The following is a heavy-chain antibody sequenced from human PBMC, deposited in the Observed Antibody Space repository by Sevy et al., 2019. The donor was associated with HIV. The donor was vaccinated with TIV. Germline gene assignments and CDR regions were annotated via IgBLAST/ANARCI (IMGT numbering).Heavy chain of an antibody. CDR2: ISSSSSYI. CDR3: ATDERGVTTFGVVTNYYYYGMDV. D-gene: IGHD3-3*01. J-gene: IGHJ6*02. Sequence: GGSLRLSCAASGFTFSSYSMNWVRQAPGKGLEWVSSISSSSSYIYYADSVKGRFTISRDNAKNSLYLQMNSLRAEDTAVYYCATDERGVTTFGVVTNYYYYGMDVWGQGTTVTVSS. V-gene: IGHV3-21*01. CDR1: GFTFSSYS.